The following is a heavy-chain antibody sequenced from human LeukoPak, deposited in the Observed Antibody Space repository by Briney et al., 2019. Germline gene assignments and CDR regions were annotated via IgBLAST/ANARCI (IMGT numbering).Heavy chain of an antibody. V-gene: IGHV3-7*03. CDR1: GFTFSSYW. Sequence: GGSLRLSCAASGFTFSSYWMSWVRQAPGKGLEWVANIKQDGSEKYYVDSVKGRFTISRDNAKNSLYLQMNSLRAEDTAVYYCARAGEYYYDSIHTPDAFDIWGQGTMVTVSS. CDR3: ARAGEYYYDSIHTPDAFDI. CDR2: IKQDGSEK. D-gene: IGHD3-22*01. J-gene: IGHJ3*02.